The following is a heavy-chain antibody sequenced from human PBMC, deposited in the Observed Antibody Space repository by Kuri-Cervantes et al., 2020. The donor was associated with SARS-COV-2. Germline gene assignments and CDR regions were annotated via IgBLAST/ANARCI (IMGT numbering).Heavy chain of an antibody. J-gene: IGHJ3*02. Sequence: ASVKVSCKASGYTFTSYGISWVRQAPGQGLEWMGWTSAYNGNTNYAQKLQGRVTMTTDTSTSTAYMELSNLGSDETAVYYCGRGSRGTYYYGSSGYSVDAFDIWGQGTMVTVSS. CDR1: GYTFTSYG. D-gene: IGHD3-22*01. V-gene: IGHV1-18*01. CDR3: GRGSRGTYYYGSSGYSVDAFDI. CDR2: TSAYNGNT.